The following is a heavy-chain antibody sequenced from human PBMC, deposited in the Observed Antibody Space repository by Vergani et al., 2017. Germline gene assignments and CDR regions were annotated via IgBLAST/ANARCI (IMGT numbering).Heavy chain of an antibody. D-gene: IGHD1-26*01. Sequence: EVQLLESGGGLVQPGGSLRLSCAASGFTFSSYAMSWVRQAPGKGLEWVSRINSDGSSTSYADSVKGRFTISRDNAKNTLYLQMNSLRAEDTAVYYCARSGSYRGWFDPWGQGTLVTVSS. V-gene: IGHV3-74*02. J-gene: IGHJ5*02. CDR1: GFTFSSYA. CDR3: ARSGSYRGWFDP. CDR2: INSDGSST.